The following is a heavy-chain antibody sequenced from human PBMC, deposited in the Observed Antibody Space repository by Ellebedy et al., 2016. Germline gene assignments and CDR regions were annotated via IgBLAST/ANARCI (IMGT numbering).Heavy chain of an antibody. Sequence: ASVKVSCXAFGYTFTDYYIHWVRQAPGQGLEWMGLINPNSRARQSIEKFQDRLTMTSDTSITTVFMDLTGLKDDDTAIYYCARGGDSSGSGSFGDFWGQGSLVTVSS. J-gene: IGHJ4*02. CDR2: INPNSRAR. CDR3: ARGGDSSGSGSFGDF. D-gene: IGHD3-10*01. CDR1: GYTFTDYY. V-gene: IGHV1-2*02.